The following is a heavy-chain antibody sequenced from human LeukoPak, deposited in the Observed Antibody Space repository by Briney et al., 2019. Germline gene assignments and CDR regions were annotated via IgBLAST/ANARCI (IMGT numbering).Heavy chain of an antibody. Sequence: GGSLRLSCAPSGFTVSSNYMSWVRQAPGKGLEWVSVIYSGGSTYYADSVKGRFTISRDNSKNTLYLQMNSLRAEDTAVYYCARSPSIAAADYWGQGTLVTVSS. V-gene: IGHV3-53*01. CDR3: ARSPSIAAADY. J-gene: IGHJ4*02. CDR1: GFTVSSNY. CDR2: IYSGGST. D-gene: IGHD6-13*01.